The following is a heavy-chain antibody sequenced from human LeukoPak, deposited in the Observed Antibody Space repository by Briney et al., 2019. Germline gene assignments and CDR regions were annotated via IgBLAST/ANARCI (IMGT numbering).Heavy chain of an antibody. J-gene: IGHJ4*02. CDR2: INPNSGGT. D-gene: IGHD3-10*01. V-gene: IGHV1-2*02. Sequence: ASVKVSCKASGYTFTGYYMLWVRRAPGQGLEGMGWINPNSGGTNYAQKFQGRVTMTRNTSISTAYMELSRVRSYDTAVDYCARGAITTVRGTLTYDYWGQGTLVTVSS. CDR1: GYTFTGYY. CDR3: ARGAITTVRGTLTYDY.